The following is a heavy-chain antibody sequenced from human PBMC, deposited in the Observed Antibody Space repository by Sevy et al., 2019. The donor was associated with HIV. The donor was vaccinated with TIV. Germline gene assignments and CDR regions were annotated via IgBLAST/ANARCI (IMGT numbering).Heavy chain of an antibody. CDR3: AKNIRHGGSDFP. CDR2: ISWNSGSI. D-gene: IGHD2-21*02. Sequence: GGSLRLSCAASGFTFDDYAMHWVRQAPGKGLEWVSGISWNSGSIGYADSVKGRFTISRDNAKNSLYLQMNSLRAEDTALYYCAKNIRHGGSDFPWGQGTLVTVSS. J-gene: IGHJ5*02. CDR1: GFTFDDYA. V-gene: IGHV3-9*01.